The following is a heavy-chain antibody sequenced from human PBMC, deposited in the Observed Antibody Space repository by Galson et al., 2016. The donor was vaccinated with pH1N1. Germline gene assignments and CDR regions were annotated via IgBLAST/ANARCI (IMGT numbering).Heavy chain of an antibody. D-gene: IGHD4/OR15-4a*01. CDR2: INQDGSQK. Sequence: SLRLSCAGSRFSFSDYWMHWVRQAPGKGLEWVANINQDGSQKYYVDSVRGRFTISRDNAKNSLYLQMNSLRAEDTAVYYCARAIGESGAFWGQGTLVTVSS. CDR3: ARAIGESGAF. V-gene: IGHV3-7*01. CDR1: RFSFSDYW. J-gene: IGHJ4*02.